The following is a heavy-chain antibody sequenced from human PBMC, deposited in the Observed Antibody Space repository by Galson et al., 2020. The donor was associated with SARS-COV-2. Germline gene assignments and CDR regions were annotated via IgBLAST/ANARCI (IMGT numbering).Heavy chain of an antibody. Sequence: KISCKASGGTFSSYVISWVRQAPGQGLEWMGGIIPIFGTANYAQKFQGRVTITADESTSTAYMELSSLRSEDTAVYYCARMGGIEQLVEYYFDYWGQGTLVTVSS. J-gene: IGHJ4*02. CDR3: ARMGGIEQLVEYYFDY. CDR1: GGTFSSYV. V-gene: IGHV1-69*01. D-gene: IGHD6-6*01. CDR2: IIPIFGTA.